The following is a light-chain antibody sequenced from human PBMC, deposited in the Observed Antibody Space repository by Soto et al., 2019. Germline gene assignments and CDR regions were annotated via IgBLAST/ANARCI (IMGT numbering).Light chain of an antibody. CDR3: QQRSNWPPKLT. Sequence: EIVLTQSPATLSLSPGERATLSCRASQTVSSYLAWYQQKPGQAPRLLIYDASNRATGIPARFSGSGSGTDFTLTISSLEPEDFAVYYCQQRSNWPPKLTFGGGTKVEIK. V-gene: IGKV3-11*01. J-gene: IGKJ4*01. CDR1: QTVSSY. CDR2: DAS.